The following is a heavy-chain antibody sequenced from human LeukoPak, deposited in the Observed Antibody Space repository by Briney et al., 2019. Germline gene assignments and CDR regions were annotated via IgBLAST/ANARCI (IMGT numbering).Heavy chain of an antibody. CDR3: ARDGRMSRYFDLYGMDV. CDR1: GYTFTSYG. J-gene: IGHJ6*02. CDR2: ISAYNGNT. V-gene: IGHV1-18*01. D-gene: IGHD3-9*01. Sequence: ASVKVSCKASGYTFTSYGISWVRQAPGQGLEWMGWISAYNGNTNYAQKLQGRVTMTTDTSTSTAYMELRSLRSDDTAVYYCARDGRMSRYFDLYGMDVWGQGTTVTVSS.